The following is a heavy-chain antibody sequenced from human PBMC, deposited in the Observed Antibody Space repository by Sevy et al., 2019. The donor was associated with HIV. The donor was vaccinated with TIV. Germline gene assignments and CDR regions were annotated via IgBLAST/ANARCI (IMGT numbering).Heavy chain of an antibody. CDR3: ATAITAAGYAFDI. V-gene: IGHV5-51*01. D-gene: IGHD6-13*01. J-gene: IGHJ3*02. CDR2: IYPRDSDT. Sequence: GESLKISCKASGYSFTSYWIGWVRQMPGKGLEWMGIIYPRDSDTRYSPSFEGQVTISADKSISTAYLQWRRLKASDTPMYYCATAITAAGYAFDIWGQGTLVTVSS. CDR1: GYSFTSYW.